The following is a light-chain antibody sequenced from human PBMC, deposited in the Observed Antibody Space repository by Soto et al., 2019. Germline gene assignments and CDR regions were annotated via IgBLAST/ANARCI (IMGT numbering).Light chain of an antibody. J-gene: IGKJ1*01. CDR3: HQYNNWPPET. CDR2: GAS. V-gene: IGKV3-15*01. CDR1: HSVRTN. Sequence: EVVMTQSPATLSVSPGERATLSCTASHSVRTNVAWYQHKPGQPPRLLISGASTRATGIAGRFSGSGSGTEFTLTISRLQSEDVAIYYCHQYNNWPPETFGQGTRVEIK.